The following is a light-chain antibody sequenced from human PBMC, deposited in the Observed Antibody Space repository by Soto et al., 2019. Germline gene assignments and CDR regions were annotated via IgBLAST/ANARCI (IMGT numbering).Light chain of an antibody. CDR2: AAS. CDR3: QQANIFPRA. J-gene: IGKJ1*01. CDR1: QSLLHSDGKTY. Sequence: DIVMTQTPLSLSVTPGQPASISCKSSQSLLHSDGKTYLYWYQQKPGKAPKLLIYAASSLQSGVPSRFSGSGSGTDFTLTISSLQPEDFATYYCQQANIFPRAFGQGTKGDIK. V-gene: IGKV2-29*01.